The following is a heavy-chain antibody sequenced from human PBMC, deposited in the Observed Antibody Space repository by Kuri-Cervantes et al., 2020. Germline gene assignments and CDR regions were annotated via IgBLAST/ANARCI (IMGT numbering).Heavy chain of an antibody. Sequence: GGSLRLSCAASGFTFSSYAMHWVRQAPGKGLEWVAGISYDGSNKYYADSVKGRFTISRDNSKNTLYLQMNSLRAEDTAVYYCARDRDFWSGYYTASDYWGQGTLVTVSS. J-gene: IGHJ4*02. CDR1: GFTFSSYA. V-gene: IGHV3-30-3*01. D-gene: IGHD3-3*01. CDR3: ARDRDFWSGYYTASDY. CDR2: ISYDGSNK.